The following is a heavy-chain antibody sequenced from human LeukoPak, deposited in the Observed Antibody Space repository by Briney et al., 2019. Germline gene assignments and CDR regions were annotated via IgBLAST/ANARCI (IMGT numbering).Heavy chain of an antibody. CDR2: ITSNGGST. V-gene: IGHV3-64D*06. Sequence: GGSLRLSCSASGFTFSTYPMHWVRQAPGKGLEYVSAITSNGGSTYYADSVKGRFTISRDNSKNTLYLQMSSLRAEDTAVFYCVRGDYGYDYWGQGILVTVSS. J-gene: IGHJ4*02. CDR1: GFTFSTYP. D-gene: IGHD3-10*01. CDR3: VRGDYGYDY.